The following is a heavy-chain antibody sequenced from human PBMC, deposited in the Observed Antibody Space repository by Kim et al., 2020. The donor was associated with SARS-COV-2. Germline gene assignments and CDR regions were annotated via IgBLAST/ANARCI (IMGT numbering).Heavy chain of an antibody. Sequence: SETLSLTCTVSGGSISSSSYYWGWIRQPPGKGLEWIGSIYYSGSTYYNPSLKSRVTISVDTSKNQFSLKLSSVTAADTAVYYCARGLEWEQLGYFDYWGQGTLVTVSS. CDR2: IYYSGST. V-gene: IGHV4-39*01. CDR3: ARGLEWEQLGYFDY. CDR1: GGSISSSSYY. J-gene: IGHJ4*02. D-gene: IGHD1-26*01.